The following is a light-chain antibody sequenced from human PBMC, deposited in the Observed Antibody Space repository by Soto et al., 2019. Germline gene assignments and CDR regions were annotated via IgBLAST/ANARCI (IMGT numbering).Light chain of an antibody. Sequence: QSALTQPASVSGSPGQSITISCTGTSSDVGAYNYVSWYQQHPGKAPKLMIYDVGNRPSEVSNRFSGSKSGNTASLTISGLQAEDEADYYCSSYTTSGAYVFGTGTQLTVL. V-gene: IGLV2-14*01. CDR3: SSYTTSGAYV. CDR2: DVG. CDR1: SSDVGAYNY. J-gene: IGLJ1*01.